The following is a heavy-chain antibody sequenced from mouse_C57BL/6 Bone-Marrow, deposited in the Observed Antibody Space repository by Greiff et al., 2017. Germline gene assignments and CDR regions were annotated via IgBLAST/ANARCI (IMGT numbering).Heavy chain of an antibody. J-gene: IGHJ4*01. CDR2: IWTGGGT. Sequence: QVQLQQSGPGLVAPSQSLSITCTVSGFSLTSYAISWVRQPPGKGLEWLGVIWTGGGTNYSSALKSRLSISKDNSKSQVFLKMNSLQTDDTARYYCASPIYYYGSSYAMDYWGQGTSVTVSS. D-gene: IGHD1-1*01. CDR1: GFSLTSYA. CDR3: ASPIYYYGSSYAMDY. V-gene: IGHV2-9-1*01.